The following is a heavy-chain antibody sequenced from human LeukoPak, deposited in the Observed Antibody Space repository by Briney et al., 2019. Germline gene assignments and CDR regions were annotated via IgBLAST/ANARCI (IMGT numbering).Heavy chain of an antibody. D-gene: IGHD3-16*01. V-gene: IGHV1-69*01. J-gene: IGHJ4*02. Sequence: SVKVSCKASGGTFSSYAISWVRQAPGQGLEWMGGIIPIFGTANYAQEFQGRVTITADESTSTAYMELSSLRSEDTAVYYCARDAHYDYVWGSSFDYWGQGTLVTVSS. CDR2: IIPIFGTA. CDR3: ARDAHYDYVWGSSFDY. CDR1: GGTFSSYA.